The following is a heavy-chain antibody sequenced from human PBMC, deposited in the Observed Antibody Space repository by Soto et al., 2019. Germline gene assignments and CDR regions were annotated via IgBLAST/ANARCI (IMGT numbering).Heavy chain of an antibody. CDR3: ARVLSDDYYYYGMEV. V-gene: IGHV3-21*05. CDR1: RFTFSSYW. CDR2: ISSSSSYT. Sequence: LRLSCAASRFTFSSYWVTGVPQTPLKGLECVSYISSSSSYTNYADSVKGRFTISRDNAKNSLYLQMNSLRAEDTAVYYCARVLSDDYYYYGMEVWGEGATVTVSS. J-gene: IGHJ6*04. D-gene: IGHD3-16*01.